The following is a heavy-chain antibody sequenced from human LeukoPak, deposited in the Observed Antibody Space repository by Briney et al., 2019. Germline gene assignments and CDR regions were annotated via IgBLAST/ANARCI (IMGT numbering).Heavy chain of an antibody. CDR2: ISYDGSNK. J-gene: IGHJ4*02. CDR3: ANPLVGVPDY. D-gene: IGHD1-26*01. CDR1: GFTFSSYG. V-gene: IGHV3-30*18. Sequence: PGGSLRLSCAASGFTFSSYGMHWVRQAPGKGLEWVAVISYDGSNKYYADSVKGRFTISRDDSKGTLYLQMNSLRAEDTAVYYCANPLVGVPDYWGQGTLVTVSS.